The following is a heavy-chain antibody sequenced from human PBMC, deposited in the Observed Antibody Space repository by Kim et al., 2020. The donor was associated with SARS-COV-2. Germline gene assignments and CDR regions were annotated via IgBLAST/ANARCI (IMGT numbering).Heavy chain of an antibody. J-gene: IGHJ3*02. Sequence: PDPVKGRLTITRDHDKNPLYLQTNSLRAEDTAVYYCARGGGGSYYGAFDIWGQGTMVTVSS. D-gene: IGHD1-26*01. CDR3: ARGGGGSYYGAFDI. V-gene: IGHV3-30*01.